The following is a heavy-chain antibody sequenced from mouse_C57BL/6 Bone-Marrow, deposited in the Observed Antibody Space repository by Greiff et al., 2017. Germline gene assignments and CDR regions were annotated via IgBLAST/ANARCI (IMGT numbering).Heavy chain of an antibody. Sequence: QVQLQQSGAELVRPGTSVKVSCKASGYAFTNYLIEWVKQRPGQGLEWIGVINPGSGGTNYNEKFKGKATLTADKSSSTAYMQLSSLTSEDSAVYFCAGSPYYDGAAAWFAYWGQGTLVTVSA. CDR1: GYAFTNYL. V-gene: IGHV1-54*01. D-gene: IGHD1-1*01. J-gene: IGHJ3*01. CDR2: INPGSGGT. CDR3: AGSPYYDGAAAWFAY.